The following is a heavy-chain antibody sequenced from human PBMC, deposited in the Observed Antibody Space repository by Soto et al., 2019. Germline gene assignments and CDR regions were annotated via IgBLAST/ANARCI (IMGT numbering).Heavy chain of an antibody. Sequence: SKTLSLTCAVSGYSISSGYYWGWIRQPPGKGLEWIGSIYHSGSTYYNPSLKSRVTISVDTSKNQFSLKLSSVTAADTAVYYCARGWQWLDKWFDHWGQGT. J-gene: IGHJ5*02. D-gene: IGHD6-19*01. CDR3: ARGWQWLDKWFDH. V-gene: IGHV4-38-2*01. CDR1: GYSISSGYY. CDR2: IYHSGST.